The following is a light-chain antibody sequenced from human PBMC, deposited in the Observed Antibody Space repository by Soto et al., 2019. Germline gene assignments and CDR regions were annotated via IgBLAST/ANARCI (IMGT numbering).Light chain of an antibody. V-gene: IGLV2-14*01. CDR1: SSDIGLYNH. Sequence: QSVLTQPASVSGSPGQSITISCTGTSSDIGLYNHISWYQQHPGKAPKLMIYEVTNRPSGVSNRFAGSKSGNTASLTISGLQTADEADYYCCSYTSSTTLVFGGGTKLTVL. CDR2: EVT. CDR3: CSYTSSTTLV. J-gene: IGLJ3*02.